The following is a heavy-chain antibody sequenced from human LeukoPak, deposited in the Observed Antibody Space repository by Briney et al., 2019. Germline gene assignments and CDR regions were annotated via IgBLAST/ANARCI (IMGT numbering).Heavy chain of an antibody. CDR2: ISAYNGNT. J-gene: IGHJ6*02. V-gene: IGHV1-18*01. CDR3: ARGYYDSSGYSGYYYYGMDV. Sequence: ASVKVSCKASGYTFTSYGISWVRQAPGQGLEWMGWISAYNGNTNYAQKLQGRVTMTTDTSTSTAYMELRSLRSDDTAVYYCARGYYDSSGYSGYYYYGMDVWGQGTTVTVSS. D-gene: IGHD3-22*01. CDR1: GYTFTSYG.